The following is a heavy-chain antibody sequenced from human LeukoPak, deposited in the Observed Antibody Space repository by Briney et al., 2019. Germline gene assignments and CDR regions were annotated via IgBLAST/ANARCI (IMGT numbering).Heavy chain of an antibody. D-gene: IGHD3-16*02. CDR3: VSDRSPGRGIVRLDY. CDR2: INQDGSAK. CDR1: GFTFSNSW. V-gene: IGHV3-7*04. Sequence: PGGSLTLSSAASGFTFSNSWMSWLRQAPGKGKEWVANINQDGSAKYYVHSVKGRLTISRDNAQNSLFLQMTSLRDEDTAVYYCVSDRSPGRGIVRLDYWGQGTLVTVSS. J-gene: IGHJ4*02.